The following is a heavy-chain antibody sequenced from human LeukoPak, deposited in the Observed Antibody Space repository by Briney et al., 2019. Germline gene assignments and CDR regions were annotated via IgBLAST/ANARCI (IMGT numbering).Heavy chain of an antibody. CDR2: IYYSGST. CDR3: ARGGSLEGDPIGWI. D-gene: IGHD1-1*01. CDR1: GGSISSSSYY. Sequence: SETLSLTCTVSGGSISSSSYYWGWIRQPPGKGLEWIGSIYYSGSTYYNPSLKSRVTISVDTSKNQFSLKLSSVTAADTAVYYCARGGSLEGDPIGWIWGQGTMVTVSS. V-gene: IGHV4-39*07. J-gene: IGHJ3*02.